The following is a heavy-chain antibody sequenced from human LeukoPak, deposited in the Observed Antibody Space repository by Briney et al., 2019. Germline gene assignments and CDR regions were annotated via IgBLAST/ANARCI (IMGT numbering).Heavy chain of an antibody. V-gene: IGHV1-46*01. CDR3: ARAAAAGTVDY. J-gene: IGHJ4*02. CDR2: INPSGGST. CDR1: GYTFTSYY. Sequence: GAPVKVSCKASGYTFTSYYMHWVRQAPGQGLEWMGIINPSGGSTSYAQKFQGRVTMTRDTSTSTVYMELSSLRSEDTAVYYCARAAAAGTVDYWGQGTLVTVSS. D-gene: IGHD6-13*01.